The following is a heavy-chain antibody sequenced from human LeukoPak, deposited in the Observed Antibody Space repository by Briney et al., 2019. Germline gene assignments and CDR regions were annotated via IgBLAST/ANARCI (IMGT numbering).Heavy chain of an antibody. J-gene: IGHJ4*02. CDR1: GFTFSSYW. V-gene: IGHV3-74*01. CDR2: IKTDGSST. CDR3: ARDQYYGSGTYYNSSKGYFDY. D-gene: IGHD3-10*01. Sequence: PGGSLRLSCAASGFTFSSYWMHWVRQAPGKGLVWVSHIKTDGSSTNYAESVKGRFTISRDNAKNTVYLQMNSLRAEDTAVYYCARDQYYGSGTYYNSSKGYFDYWGQGTLVTVSS.